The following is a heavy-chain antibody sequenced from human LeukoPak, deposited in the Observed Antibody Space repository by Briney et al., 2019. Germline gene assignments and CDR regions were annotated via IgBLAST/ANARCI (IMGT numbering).Heavy chain of an antibody. V-gene: IGHV4-34*01. CDR1: GGSFSGYY. Sequence: PSETLSLTCAVYGGSFSGYYWSWIRQPPGKGLEWIGEINHSGSTNYNPSLKSRVTISVDKSKNQFSLKLTSVTAADTAVYYCARTQKWLVRGYSYYYMDVWGKGTTVTVSS. CDR3: ARTQKWLVRGYSYYYMDV. D-gene: IGHD6-19*01. J-gene: IGHJ6*03. CDR2: INHSGST.